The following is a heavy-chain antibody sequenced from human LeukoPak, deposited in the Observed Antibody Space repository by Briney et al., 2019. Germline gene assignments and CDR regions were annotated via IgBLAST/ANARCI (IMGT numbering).Heavy chain of an antibody. Sequence: SETLSLTCTVSGGSISSSNCYWGWIRQPPGKGLEWIGSIYYSGGTYYNASLKSRVTISIDTSKNQFSLKLSSVTAADTAVYYCARVARGIYYYDSSGYPYYMDVWGKGTTVTVSS. CDR1: GGSISSSNCY. V-gene: IGHV4-39*02. J-gene: IGHJ6*03. D-gene: IGHD3-22*01. CDR3: ARVARGIYYYDSSGYPYYMDV. CDR2: IYYSGGT.